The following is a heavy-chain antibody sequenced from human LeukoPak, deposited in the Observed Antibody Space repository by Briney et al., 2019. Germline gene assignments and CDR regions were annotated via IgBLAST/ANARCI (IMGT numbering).Heavy chain of an antibody. D-gene: IGHD3-22*01. J-gene: IGHJ4*02. CDR1: GFTFSNAW. CDR2: IKSKTDGGTT. CDR3: TTAGPMTYYYDSSEVDY. V-gene: IGHV3-15*01. Sequence: GGSLRLSCAASGFTFSNAWMSWVRQAPGKGLEWVGRIKSKTDGGTTDYAAPVKGRFTISRDDSKNTLCLQMNSLKTEDTAVYYCTTAGPMTYYYDSSEVDYWGQGTLVTVSS.